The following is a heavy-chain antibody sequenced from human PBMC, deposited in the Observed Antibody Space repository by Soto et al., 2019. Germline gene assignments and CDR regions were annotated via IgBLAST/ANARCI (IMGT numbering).Heavy chain of an antibody. Sequence: SEALSVSCAVSVDSMTTYYWSWIRQPAGKGLEWIGRIDASGNTNYNPSLNSRVTMSIDTSKKQFSLKLTSVTAADTAIYYCARYSNNWFQTEGMDVWGQGTTVTVSS. D-gene: IGHD6-13*01. CDR2: IDASGNT. CDR3: ARYSNNWFQTEGMDV. J-gene: IGHJ6*02. CDR1: VDSMTTYY. V-gene: IGHV4-4*07.